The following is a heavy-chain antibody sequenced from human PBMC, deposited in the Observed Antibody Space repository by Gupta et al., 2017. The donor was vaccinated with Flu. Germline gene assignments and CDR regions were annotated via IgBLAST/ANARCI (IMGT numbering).Heavy chain of an antibody. Sequence: QVQLVQSGAAVKKPGSSVKVPCKASGGTFSSYPFSWVRQAPGQGLEWMGRIIPILGIANDAQKFQGRVTITADKSTSTAYMELSSLRSEDTAVYYCARSGAPRSVYQLLSEEDYYYYGMDVWGQGTTVTVSS. CDR3: ARSGAPRSVYQLLSEEDYYYYGMDV. J-gene: IGHJ6*02. D-gene: IGHD2-2*01. CDR1: GGTFSSYP. V-gene: IGHV1-69*02. CDR2: IIPILGIA.